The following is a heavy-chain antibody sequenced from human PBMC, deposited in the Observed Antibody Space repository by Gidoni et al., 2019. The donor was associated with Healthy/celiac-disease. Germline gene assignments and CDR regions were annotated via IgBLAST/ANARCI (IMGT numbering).Heavy chain of an antibody. Sequence: QVPLVESGGGVVQPGRYLTLSCAASGFTFSSYGMHWVRQAPGKGLEWVAVIWYDGSNKYYSDSAKCRFTISRDNSKNTLYLQMNSLRAEDTAVYYCARDKGSGRYYFDYRGQGTLVTVSS. V-gene: IGHV3-33*01. CDR3: ARDKGSGRYYFDY. J-gene: IGHJ4*02. D-gene: IGHD6-19*01. CDR1: GFTFSSYG. CDR2: IWYDGSNK.